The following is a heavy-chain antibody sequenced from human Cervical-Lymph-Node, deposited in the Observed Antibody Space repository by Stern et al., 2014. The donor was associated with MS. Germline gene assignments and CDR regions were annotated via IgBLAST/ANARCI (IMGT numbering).Heavy chain of an antibody. CDR2: IYTGDSDT. V-gene: IGHV5-51*01. D-gene: IGHD4-23*01. Sequence: EVQLVESGAEVKKPGESLKISCKGSGYSFTSYWIGWGRQMPGKGLEWLGSIYTGDSDTRHSPSFQGQVTISAAKSISTAFVQRSSLKASDTAIYYCARLTTVVTRIDYWGQGTLVTVSS. CDR3: ARLTTVVTRIDY. J-gene: IGHJ4*02. CDR1: GYSFTSYW.